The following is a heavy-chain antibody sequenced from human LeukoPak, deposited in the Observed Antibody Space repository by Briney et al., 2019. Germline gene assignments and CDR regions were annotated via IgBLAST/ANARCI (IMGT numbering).Heavy chain of an antibody. J-gene: IGHJ4*02. CDR1: GFTFSSYR. D-gene: IGHD5-18*01. Sequence: GGSLRLSCAASGFTFSSYRMSWVRQAPGKGLEWVANIKQDGSEKYYVDSVKGRFTISRDNAKNSLYLQMNSLRAEDTAVYYCARFKVQLWLRRYYFDYWGQGTLVTVSS. CDR2: IKQDGSEK. CDR3: ARFKVQLWLRRYYFDY. V-gene: IGHV3-7*01.